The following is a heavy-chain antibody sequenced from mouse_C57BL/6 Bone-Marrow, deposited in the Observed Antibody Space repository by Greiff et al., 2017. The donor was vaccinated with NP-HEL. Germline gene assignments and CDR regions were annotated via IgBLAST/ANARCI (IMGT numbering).Heavy chain of an antibody. CDR1: GFTFTDYY. CDR3: ARGFFAY. J-gene: IGHJ3*01. CDR2: IRNKANGYTT. Sequence: EVKLMESGGGLVQPGGSLGLSCAASGFTFTDYYMSWVRQPPGKALEWLGFIRNKANGYTTEYSASVKGRFTISRDNSQSILYLQMNALRAEDSATYYCARGFFAYWGQGTLVTVSA. V-gene: IGHV7-3*01.